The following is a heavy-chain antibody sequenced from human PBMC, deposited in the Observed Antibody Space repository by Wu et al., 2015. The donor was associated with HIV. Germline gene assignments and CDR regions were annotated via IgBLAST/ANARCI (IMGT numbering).Heavy chain of an antibody. V-gene: IGHV1-2*02. CDR1: GYTFSAHY. CDR2: IEPDSGAT. J-gene: IGHJ6*04. Sequence: QVQLVQSGTEMKKSGASLKVSCKTSGYTFSAHYIHWVRQAPGQGLEWMGWIEPDSGATKFAPAFQGTITMTRDTSTNTVNLLLVNLKPNDTATYYCARDWQFQVTFGDFYMDIWGNGTTVIVSP. CDR3: ARDWQFQVTFGDFYMDI. D-gene: IGHD3-3*01.